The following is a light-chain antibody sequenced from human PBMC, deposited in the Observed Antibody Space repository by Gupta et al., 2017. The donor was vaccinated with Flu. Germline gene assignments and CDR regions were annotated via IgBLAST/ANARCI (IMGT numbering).Light chain of an antibody. V-gene: IGKV3-20*01. Sequence: GTLSLSPGERAPLSCRAKQTLPSDSLAWYQQKVGQPPRLLIYGASNKATGIPDRFSGSGSGTDFTLTISRLDPEDFAVYYCQQFNSSPYTFGQGTRLEIK. CDR1: QTLPSDS. J-gene: IGKJ2*01. CDR3: QQFNSSPYT. CDR2: GAS.